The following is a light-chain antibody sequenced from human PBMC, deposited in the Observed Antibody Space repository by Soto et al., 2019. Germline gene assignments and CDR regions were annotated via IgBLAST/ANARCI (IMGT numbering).Light chain of an antibody. CDR2: GAS. CDR3: QQYNNWPWT. J-gene: IGKJ1*01. V-gene: IGKV3-15*01. CDR1: QSISDT. Sequence: EIVMTQSPATLSVSPGGRATLSCRASQSISDTLAWYQQKPGQAPRLLSHGASTRATGFPARFSGSGSGTDFTLTISSLQSEDFAVYYCQQYNNWPWTFGQGTKV.